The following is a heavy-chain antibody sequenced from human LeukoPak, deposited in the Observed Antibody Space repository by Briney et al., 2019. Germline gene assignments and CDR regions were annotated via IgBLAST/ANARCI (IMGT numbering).Heavy chain of an antibody. D-gene: IGHD5-18*01. CDR1: GGSISSYY. Sequence: SETLSLTCTVSGGSISSYYWSWIRQPPAKGLEWIGYIYYSGSTNYNPSLKSRVAISVDTSKNQFSLKLSSVTAADTAVYYCARDTAMALDYCGQGTLVTVSS. CDR3: ARDTAMALDY. V-gene: IGHV4-59*01. J-gene: IGHJ4*02. CDR2: IYYSGST.